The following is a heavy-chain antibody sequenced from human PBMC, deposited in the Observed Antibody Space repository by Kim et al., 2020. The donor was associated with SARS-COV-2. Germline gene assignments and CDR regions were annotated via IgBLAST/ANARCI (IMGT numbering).Heavy chain of an antibody. D-gene: IGHD3-22*01. J-gene: IGHJ4*02. Sequence: GGSLRLSCAASGFTFSSYGMHWVRQAPGKGLEWVAVISYDGSNKYYADSVKGRFTISRDNSKNTLYLQMNSLRAEDTAVYYCAKGSTYYYDSSGYWAFDYWGQGTLVTVSS. V-gene: IGHV3-30*18. CDR3: AKGSTYYYDSSGYWAFDY. CDR2: ISYDGSNK. CDR1: GFTFSSYG.